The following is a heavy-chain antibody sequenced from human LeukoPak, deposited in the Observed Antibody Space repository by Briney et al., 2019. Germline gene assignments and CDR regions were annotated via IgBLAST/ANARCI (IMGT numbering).Heavy chain of an antibody. CDR3: ARDRQAWYTHFDY. CDR1: GFTFSSYA. J-gene: IGHJ4*02. CDR2: ISYDGSNK. V-gene: IGHV3-30-3*01. D-gene: IGHD1-14*01. Sequence: PGGSLRLSCAASGFTFSSYAMHWVRQAPGKGLEWVGVISYDGSNKYYADSVKGRFTFSRDNSKNTLYLQMNSLRAEDTAVYYCARDRQAWYTHFDYWGQGTLVTVSS.